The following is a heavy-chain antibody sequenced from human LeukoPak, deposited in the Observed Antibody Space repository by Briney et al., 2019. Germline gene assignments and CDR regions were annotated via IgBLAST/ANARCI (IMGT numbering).Heavy chain of an antibody. CDR2: INPHNGDR. V-gene: IGHV1-2*02. Sequence: ASVKLSCNASGYNFTDCYMNWKWHTPGQGLEWVGWINPHNGDRNYAQNFQGRVTMTSDTSSNTAYMDLSSLTHDDTAVYYCARGLPYCSSLRCYFTRQVRFDPWGHGTLVTVSS. CDR1: GYNFTDCY. D-gene: IGHD2-2*01. CDR3: ARGLPYCSSLRCYFTRQVRFDP. J-gene: IGHJ5*02.